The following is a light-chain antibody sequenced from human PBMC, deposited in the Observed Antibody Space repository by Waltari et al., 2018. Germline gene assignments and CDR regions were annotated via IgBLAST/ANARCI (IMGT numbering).Light chain of an antibody. CDR2: GAS. Sequence: DIQMTQSPSTLPASIGNRVTITCRASPSLSNWLDWYQQKPGKAPKLLIYGASSLESGVPSRFSGSGSGTEFTLTISSLQPDDFATYYCQQYNTYSRTFGQGTTVEVK. CDR3: QQYNTYSRT. J-gene: IGKJ1*01. V-gene: IGKV1-5*01. CDR1: PSLSNW.